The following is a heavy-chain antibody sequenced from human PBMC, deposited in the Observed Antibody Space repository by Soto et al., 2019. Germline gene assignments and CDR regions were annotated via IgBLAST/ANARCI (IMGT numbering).Heavy chain of an antibody. CDR1: GGSISSSSYY. D-gene: IGHD2-8*01. Sequence: PSETLSLTCTVSGGSISSSSYYWSWIRQPPGKGLEWIGYIHHSGDTDYNPSLKSRVTISVDRPQNQLSLKLTSVTTADTAVYYCARAHCSNGICYAFDIWGPGTKVTVSS. J-gene: IGHJ3*02. CDR2: IHHSGDT. V-gene: IGHV4-61*01. CDR3: ARAHCSNGICYAFDI.